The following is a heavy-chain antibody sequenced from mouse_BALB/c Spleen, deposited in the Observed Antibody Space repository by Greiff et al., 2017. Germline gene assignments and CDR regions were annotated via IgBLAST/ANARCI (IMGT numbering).Heavy chain of an antibody. D-gene: IGHD4-1*01. CDR2: IYPGDGDT. CDR3: ARGLGRGYFDV. Sequence: QVQLQQSGAELARPGASVKLSCKASGYTFTSYWMQWVKQRPGQGLEWIGAIYPGDGDTRYTQKFKGKATLTADKSSSTAYMQLSSLASEDSAVYYCARGLGRGYFDVWGAGTTVTVSS. V-gene: IGHV1-87*01. J-gene: IGHJ1*01. CDR1: GYTFTSYW.